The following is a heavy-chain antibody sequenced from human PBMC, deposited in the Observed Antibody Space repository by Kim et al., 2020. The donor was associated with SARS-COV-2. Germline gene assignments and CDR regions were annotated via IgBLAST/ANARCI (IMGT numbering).Heavy chain of an antibody. J-gene: IGHJ6*02. Sequence: GGSLRLSCAASGFTFSSYEMNWVRQAPGKGLEWVSYISSSGSTIYYADSVKGRFTISRDNAKNSLYLQMNSLRAEDTAVYYCARRRVMVYAVGGYGMDVWGQGTTVTVSS. CDR2: ISSSGSTI. CDR1: GFTFSSYE. D-gene: IGHD2-8*01. V-gene: IGHV3-48*03. CDR3: ARRRVMVYAVGGYGMDV.